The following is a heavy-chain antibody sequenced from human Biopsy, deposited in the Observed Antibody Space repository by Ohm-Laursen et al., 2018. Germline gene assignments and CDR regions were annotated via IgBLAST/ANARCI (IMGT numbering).Heavy chain of an antibody. J-gene: IGHJ3*01. CDR3: ARLNSGTYDASDL. D-gene: IGHD1-26*01. CDR1: GFAFNLYE. V-gene: IGHV3-48*03. Sequence: SLRLSCSASGFAFNLYEMNWVRQAPGKGMEWISYIYGSGSPVSYADSVKGRFTISRDNAQNSLYLHMNSLRAEDTAVYYCARLNSGTYDASDLWGQGTMVSASS. CDR2: IYGSGSPV.